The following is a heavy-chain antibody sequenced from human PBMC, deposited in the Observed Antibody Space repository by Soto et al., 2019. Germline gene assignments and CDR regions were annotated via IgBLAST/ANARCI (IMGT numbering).Heavy chain of an antibody. CDR2: IYYSGST. D-gene: IGHD3-16*01. V-gene: IGHV4-31*02. CDR3: ARGVLH. J-gene: IGHJ4*02. Sequence: QGQLQEAGPGLVKPSKTLSPTRTVPGCPINSGGYYWDWVRQHPGKGLEWIGSIYYSGSTYYNPSLKSRVTISVDTSKNQFSLKLSSVTAADTAVYYCARGVLHWGQGTLVTVSS. CDR1: GCPINSGGYY.